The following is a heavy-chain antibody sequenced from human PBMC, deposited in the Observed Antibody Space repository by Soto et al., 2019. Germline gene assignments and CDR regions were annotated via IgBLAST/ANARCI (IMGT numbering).Heavy chain of an antibody. Sequence: PGGSLRLSCAASGFTFDDYAMHWVRQAPGKGLEWVSGISWNSGSIGYADSVKGRFTISRDNAKNSLYLQMNSLRAEDTALYYCAKDGALIAARSYFDYWGQGTLVTVSS. J-gene: IGHJ4*02. CDR2: ISWNSGSI. V-gene: IGHV3-9*01. D-gene: IGHD6-6*01. CDR3: AKDGALIAARSYFDY. CDR1: GFTFDDYA.